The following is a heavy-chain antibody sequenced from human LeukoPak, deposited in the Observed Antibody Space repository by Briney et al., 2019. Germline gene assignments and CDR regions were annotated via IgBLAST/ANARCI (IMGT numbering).Heavy chain of an antibody. J-gene: IGHJ6*02. V-gene: IGHV3-21*01. Sequence: GGSLRLSCAASGFTFSSYSMNWVRQAPGKGLEWVSSISSSSSYIYYADSVKGPFTISRDNAKNSLYLQMNSLRAEDTAVYYCARDRIPIVLIRAGMDVWGQGTTVTVSS. CDR1: GFTFSSYS. D-gene: IGHD2-8*01. CDR3: ARDRIPIVLIRAGMDV. CDR2: ISSSSSYI.